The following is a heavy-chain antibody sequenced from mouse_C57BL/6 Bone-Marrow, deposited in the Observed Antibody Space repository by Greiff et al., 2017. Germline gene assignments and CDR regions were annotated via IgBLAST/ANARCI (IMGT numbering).Heavy chain of an antibody. CDR2: IHPNSGST. CDR3: ASEDYGSSYGDAMDY. J-gene: IGHJ4*01. Sequence: VQLQQPGAELVKPGASVKLSCKASGYTFTSYWMHWVKQRPGQGLEWIGMIHPNSGSTNYNEKFKSKATLTVDQSSSTAYMQLSSLTSEDSAVYYCASEDYGSSYGDAMDYWGQGTSVTVSS. V-gene: IGHV1-64*01. D-gene: IGHD1-1*01. CDR1: GYTFTSYW.